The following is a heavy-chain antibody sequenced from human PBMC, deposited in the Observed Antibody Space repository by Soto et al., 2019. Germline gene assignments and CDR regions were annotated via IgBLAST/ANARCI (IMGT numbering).Heavy chain of an antibody. CDR1: GVSMSSGGYY. V-gene: IGHV4-31*03. J-gene: IGHJ4*02. Sequence: QVQLQESGPGQVKASQTLSLTCTVSGVSMSSGGYYWSWIRQHPGKGLEWLGYIYYSGSTYYNPSLKSRVIISVDTSKNQFSLKLSSVTAADTAVYYCASSFYGAGSYCLDYWGQGTPVTVSS. D-gene: IGHD3-10*01. CDR3: ASSFYGAGSYCLDY. CDR2: IYYSGST.